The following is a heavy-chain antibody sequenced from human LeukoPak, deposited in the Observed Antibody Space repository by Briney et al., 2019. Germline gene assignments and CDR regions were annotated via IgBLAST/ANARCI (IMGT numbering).Heavy chain of an antibody. J-gene: IGHJ4*02. CDR3: ARGEREQLVLGYFDY. Sequence: GGSLRLSCAASGFTFSSYSMNWVRQAPGKGLEWVSSISSSSSYIYYADSVKGRFTISRDNSKNTLYLQMNSLRAEDTAVYYCARGEREQLVLGYFDYWGQGTLVTVSS. CDR1: GFTFSSYS. CDR2: ISSSSSYI. V-gene: IGHV3-21*01. D-gene: IGHD6-13*01.